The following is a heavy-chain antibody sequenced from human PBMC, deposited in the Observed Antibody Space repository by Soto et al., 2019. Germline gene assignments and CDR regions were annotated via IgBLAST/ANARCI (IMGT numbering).Heavy chain of an antibody. J-gene: IGHJ5*02. Sequence: QLMESGGALVRPGGSLHLSCLASGFTFSAFPIHWVRQASGKGLEWVGRVRSRVWGHAIAYAASETGRFTISRDDSQNTAYLDRTSLNIDDTAVYYCAPQSAEGYMKVYWFDPWGPGTLFTVSS. D-gene: IGHD5-12*01. V-gene: IGHV3-73*02. CDR3: APQSAEGYMKVYWFDP. CDR2: VRSRVWGHAI. CDR1: GFTFSAFP.